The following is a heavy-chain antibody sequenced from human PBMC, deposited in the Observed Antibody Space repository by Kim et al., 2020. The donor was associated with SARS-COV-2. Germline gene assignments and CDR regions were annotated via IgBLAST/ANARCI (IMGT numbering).Heavy chain of an antibody. CDR3: ARYYYGSGSFDY. J-gene: IGHJ4*02. D-gene: IGHD3-10*01. V-gene: IGHV1-46*01. Sequence: SYAQKFQGRVTMTRDTSTSTVYMGLSSLRSEDTAVYYCARYYYGSGSFDYWGQGTLVTVSS.